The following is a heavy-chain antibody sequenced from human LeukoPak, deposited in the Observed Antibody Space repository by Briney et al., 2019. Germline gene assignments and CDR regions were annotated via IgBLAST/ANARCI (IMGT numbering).Heavy chain of an antibody. V-gene: IGHV4-39*01. CDR2: IYYSGST. CDR1: GGSIRSSSYY. D-gene: IGHD6-19*01. CDR3: ARQVVAVAGTGYFDY. Sequence: SETLSLTCTVSGGSIRSSSYYWGWIRQPPGKGLEWIGSIYYSGSTYYNASLKSRGTISVDTSKDQFSLKLNSVTAADTAVYFCARQVVAVAGTGYFDYWGQGTLVTVSS. J-gene: IGHJ4*02.